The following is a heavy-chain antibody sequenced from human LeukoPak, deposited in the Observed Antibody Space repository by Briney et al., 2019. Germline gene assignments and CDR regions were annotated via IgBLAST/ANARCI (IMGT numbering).Heavy chain of an antibody. V-gene: IGHV3-11*01. CDR1: GFTFSDYY. CDR3: TRHPYYYYGMDV. CDR2: ISSSGSTI. Sequence: PGGSLRLSCAASGFTFSDYYMSWIRQAPGKGLEWVSYISSSGSTIYYADSVKGRFTISRDNAKNSLYLQMNSLKTEDTAVYYCTRHPYYYYGMDVWGQGTTVTVSS. J-gene: IGHJ6*02.